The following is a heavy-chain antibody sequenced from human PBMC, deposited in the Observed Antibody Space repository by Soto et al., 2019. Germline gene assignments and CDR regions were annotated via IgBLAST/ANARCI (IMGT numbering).Heavy chain of an antibody. CDR1: GFTFSSYG. V-gene: IGHV3-33*01. D-gene: IGHD2-2*01. CDR3: AAHCSSTSCYGYYYYMDV. J-gene: IGHJ6*03. CDR2: IWYDGSNK. Sequence: QVQLVESGGGVVQPGRSLRLSCAASGFTFSSYGMHWVRQALGKGLEWVAVIWYDGSNKYYADSVKGRFTISRDNSKNTLYLQMNSLRAEDTAVYYCAAHCSSTSCYGYYYYMDVWGKGTTVTVSS.